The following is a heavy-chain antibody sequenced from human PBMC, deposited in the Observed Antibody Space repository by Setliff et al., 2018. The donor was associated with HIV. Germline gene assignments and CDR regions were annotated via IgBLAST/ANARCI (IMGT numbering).Heavy chain of an antibody. V-gene: IGHV3-30*04. CDR2: ISYDGINK. CDR1: A. Sequence: AMHWVRQAPGKGLEWVAVISYDGINKYYADSVKGRFTISRDNSKNTLYLQMNSLRAEDTAVYYCARERLRFLEWLPLDYWGQGTLVTVSS. J-gene: IGHJ4*02. CDR3: ARERLRFLEWLPLDY. D-gene: IGHD3-3*01.